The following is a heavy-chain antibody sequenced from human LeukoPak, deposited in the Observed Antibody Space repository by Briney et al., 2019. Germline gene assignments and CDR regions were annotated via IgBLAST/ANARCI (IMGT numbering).Heavy chain of an antibody. D-gene: IGHD3-10*01. Sequence: SQTLALTCAISGDSVSNINVAWNWIRQSPSRGLEWLGSSYYRSKWYTDYAVSVKNRITINPDTSKNQFSLQLQSVTPQDTAGYYFARDMDYYASGTYYNSRWFDPWGQGTLVTVSS. CDR1: GDSVSNINVA. V-gene: IGHV6-1*01. J-gene: IGHJ5*02. CDR2: SYYRSKWYT. CDR3: ARDMDYYASGTYYNSRWFDP.